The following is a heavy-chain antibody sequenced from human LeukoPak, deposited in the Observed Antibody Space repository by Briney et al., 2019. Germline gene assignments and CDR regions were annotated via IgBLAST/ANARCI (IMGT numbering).Heavy chain of an antibody. CDR3: ASRGSMAVAGLFDY. Sequence: SETLSLTCAVYGGSFSGYYWSWIRQPPGKGLEWIGEINHSGSTNYNPSLKSRVTISVDTSKNQFSLKLSSVTAADTAVYYCASRGSMAVAGLFDYWGQGTLVTVSS. V-gene: IGHV4-34*01. CDR1: GGSFSGYY. D-gene: IGHD6-19*01. CDR2: INHSGST. J-gene: IGHJ4*02.